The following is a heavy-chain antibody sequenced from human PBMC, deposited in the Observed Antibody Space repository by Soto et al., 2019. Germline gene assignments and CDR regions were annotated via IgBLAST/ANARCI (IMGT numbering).Heavy chain of an antibody. V-gene: IGHV4-38-2*02. CDR3: ARDPTLTYYYGSGSTGP. J-gene: IGHJ5*02. CDR2: VYHSGST. Sequence: PSETLSLTCAVSGYSISSGYYWRWIRQPPGKGLEWIWSVYHSGSTYYNPSLKSRVTISVDTSKNQFSLKLSSVTAPDTAVYYCARDPTLTYYYGSGSTGPWGQGTLVTVSS. D-gene: IGHD3-10*01. CDR1: GYSISSGYY.